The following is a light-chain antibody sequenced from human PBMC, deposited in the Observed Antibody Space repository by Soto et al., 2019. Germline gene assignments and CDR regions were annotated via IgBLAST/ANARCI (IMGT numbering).Light chain of an antibody. CDR2: GAS. Sequence: EIVLTQSPGTLSLSPGERATLSCRASQSVSSSYLAWYQQKPGQAPRLLIYGASSRATGIPDRFSGRGSGTDFTLTSSRLEPEEFGVYYCHQYGSSPLWTFGQGTKVEIK. V-gene: IGKV3-20*01. J-gene: IGKJ1*01. CDR3: HQYGSSPLWT. CDR1: QSVSSSY.